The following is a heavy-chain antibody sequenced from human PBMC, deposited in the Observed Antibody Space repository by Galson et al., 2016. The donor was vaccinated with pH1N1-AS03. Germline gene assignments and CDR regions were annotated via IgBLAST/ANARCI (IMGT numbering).Heavy chain of an antibody. J-gene: IGHJ4*02. Sequence: SLRLSCAASGFTFSSYAMHWVRQAPGKGLEWVAVISYDGTNKYYADSVKVRLTISRDNSKNTLYLQMNSLRVEDTAVYYCVADFDYWGQGTLVTVSS. D-gene: IGHD6-13*01. CDR3: VADFDY. CDR1: GFTFSSYA. V-gene: IGHV3-30*01. CDR2: ISYDGTNK.